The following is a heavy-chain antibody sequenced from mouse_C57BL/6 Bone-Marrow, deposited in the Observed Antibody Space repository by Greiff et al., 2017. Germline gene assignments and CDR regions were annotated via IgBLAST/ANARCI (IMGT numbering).Heavy chain of an antibody. V-gene: IGHV1-39*01. D-gene: IGHD2-2*01. J-gene: IGHJ2*01. CDR1: GYSFTDYT. CDR2: INPNYGTT. Sequence: VQLQQSDPELVKPGASVKISCKASGYSFTDYTINWVKQSPGQSLEWIGVINPNYGTTRYNEKFKGKATLTVDQSSSTAYMQLNSLTSEDSAVLSSARHDHGYTGYFDYGGQGTTLTVSS. CDR3: ARHDHGYTGYFDY.